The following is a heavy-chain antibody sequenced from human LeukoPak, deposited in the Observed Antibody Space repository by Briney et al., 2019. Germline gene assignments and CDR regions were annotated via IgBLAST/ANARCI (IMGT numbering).Heavy chain of an antibody. CDR3: AEGIAVGNSVDC. V-gene: IGHV3-30*01. Sequence: GGSLRLSCAASGFTFSSYAMLWVRQAPGKGLEWVAVISYDGSNKYYADSVKGRFTISRDNSKNTLYLQMNSLRAEDTAVYYCAEGIAVGNSVDCWGQGTLVTVSS. CDR2: ISYDGSNK. CDR1: GFTFSSYA. D-gene: IGHD6-19*01. J-gene: IGHJ4*02.